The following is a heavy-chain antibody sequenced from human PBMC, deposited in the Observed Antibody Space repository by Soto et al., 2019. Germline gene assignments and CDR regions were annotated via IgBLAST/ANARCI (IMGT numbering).Heavy chain of an antibody. CDR3: ARDPRAVAGTRDAYYYYGMDV. CDR2: IIPVFGTP. J-gene: IGHJ6*02. V-gene: IGHV1-69*06. D-gene: IGHD6-19*01. Sequence: ASVKVACKSSGNSFSGHAITWVRQAPGQGLEWMGGIIPVFGTPTYAQTFQGRVTIPADKSTNTSYMESRSLRSDDTAVYYCARDPRAVAGTRDAYYYYGMDVWRQGTTVTVSS. CDR1: GNSFSGHA.